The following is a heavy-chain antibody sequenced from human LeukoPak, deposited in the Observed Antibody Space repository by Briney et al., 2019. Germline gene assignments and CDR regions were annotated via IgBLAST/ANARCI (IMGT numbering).Heavy chain of an antibody. CDR3: AKDNRGDNWNDLAIDY. V-gene: IGHV3-23*01. Sequence: GGSLRLSCAASGFSFSSYATSWVRQAPGKGLEWVSTVSGSGGSTYYADSVKGRFTISRDNSKNTLYLQMNSLRAEDTAVYYCAKDNRGDNWNDLAIDYWGQGTLVTVSS. CDR1: GFSFSSYA. D-gene: IGHD1-20*01. CDR2: VSGSGGST. J-gene: IGHJ4*02.